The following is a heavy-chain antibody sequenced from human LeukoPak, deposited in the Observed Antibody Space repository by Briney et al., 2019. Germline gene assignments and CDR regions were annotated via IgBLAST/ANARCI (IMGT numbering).Heavy chain of an antibody. J-gene: IGHJ6*02. Sequence: ASVTVPCKASGYTVTTYYMHWVRQAPGQGLEWMGILNPSGGSSSYAQKFQGRATLTRATSTSTVYMELSSLRSEDTAVYYCASVYKNGMDVWGQGTTVIVSS. D-gene: IGHD5-24*01. CDR2: LNPSGGSS. CDR3: ASVYKNGMDV. V-gene: IGHV1-46*01. CDR1: GYTVTTYY.